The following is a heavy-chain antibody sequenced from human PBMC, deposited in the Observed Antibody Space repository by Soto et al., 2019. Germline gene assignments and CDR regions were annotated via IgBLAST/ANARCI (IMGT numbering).Heavy chain of an antibody. CDR3: AKDQGVHYYDSSFDY. J-gene: IGHJ4*02. CDR1: GLTFSSYG. D-gene: IGHD3-22*01. Sequence: QVQLVESGGGVVQPGRSLRLSCAASGLTFSSYGMHWVRQAPGKGLGGVAVISNDGSNKYYADSVKGRFTISRDNSKNTLYLQMNSLRAEDTAVYYCAKDQGVHYYDSSFDYWGQGTLVTVSS. V-gene: IGHV3-30*18. CDR2: ISNDGSNK.